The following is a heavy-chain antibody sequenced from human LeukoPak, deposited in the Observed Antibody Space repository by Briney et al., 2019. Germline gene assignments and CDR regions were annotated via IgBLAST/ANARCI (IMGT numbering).Heavy chain of an antibody. J-gene: IGHJ4*02. CDR1: GFTFNTYG. D-gene: IGHD2-21*01. Sequence: QPGGSLRLSCAASGFTFNTYGMNWVRQAPGKGLEWVAVIWHDGSNTHYADSVKGRFTISRDNSKNTLYLQMNSLRAEDTAVYYCARDATQIQVWFDGYSDHWGQGTLVTVSS. CDR2: IWHDGSNT. CDR3: ARDATQIQVWFDGYSDH. V-gene: IGHV3-33*01.